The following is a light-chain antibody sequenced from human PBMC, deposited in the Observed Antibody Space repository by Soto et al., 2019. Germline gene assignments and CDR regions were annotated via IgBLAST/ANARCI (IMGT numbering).Light chain of an antibody. J-gene: IGKJ2*01. Sequence: DIQMTQSPSTLSASVGDRVTITCRASQSSSSWLAWYQQKPGKAPNLLIYDASSLAGGVPARFSGSGSGTEFTRNISSLQPDEVATCYGHQYNSYPYACGQGTKVESK. V-gene: IGKV1-5*01. CDR2: DAS. CDR1: QSSSSW. CDR3: HQYNSYPYA.